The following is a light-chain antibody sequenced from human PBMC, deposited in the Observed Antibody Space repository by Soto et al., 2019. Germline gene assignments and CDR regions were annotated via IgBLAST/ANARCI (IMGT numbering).Light chain of an antibody. CDR3: QQGYSTPQT. V-gene: IGKV1-39*01. CDR1: QSISSY. Sequence: HMTQSPSSLSASVGDRVTITCRASQSISSYLNWYQQKPGKAPKLLIYAASSLQSGVPSRFSGSGSGTDFTLTISSLQPEDFATYYCQQGYSTPQTFGQGTKVDIK. CDR2: AAS. J-gene: IGKJ1*01.